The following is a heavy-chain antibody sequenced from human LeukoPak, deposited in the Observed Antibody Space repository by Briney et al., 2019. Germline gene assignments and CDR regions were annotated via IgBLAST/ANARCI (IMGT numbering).Heavy chain of an antibody. CDR2: ISSSSSII. V-gene: IGHV3-48*04. CDR3: ASQSIWFGELSTKGFDY. CDR1: GFTFSSYS. J-gene: IGHJ4*02. Sequence: GGSLRLSCAASGFTFSSYSMNWVRQAPGKGLEWVSYISSSSSIIYYADSVKGRFTISRDDAKNSLYLQMNSLRAEDTAVYYCASQSIWFGELSTKGFDYWGQGTLVTVSS. D-gene: IGHD3-10*01.